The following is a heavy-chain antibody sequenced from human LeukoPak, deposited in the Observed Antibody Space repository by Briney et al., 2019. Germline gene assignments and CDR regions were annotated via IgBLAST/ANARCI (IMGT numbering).Heavy chain of an antibody. Sequence: PGGSLRLSCAASGFTFTSFWTAWVRQVPGKGLEWVANIKQDGSEEYYVDSVKGRFTISRDNAKNSLYLQMNSLRAEDTAVYYCARDAGFCSAGSCFDYWGQGTLVTVSS. CDR3: ARDAGFCSAGSCFDY. V-gene: IGHV3-7*01. J-gene: IGHJ4*02. CDR1: GFTFTSFW. CDR2: IKQDGSEE. D-gene: IGHD2-15*01.